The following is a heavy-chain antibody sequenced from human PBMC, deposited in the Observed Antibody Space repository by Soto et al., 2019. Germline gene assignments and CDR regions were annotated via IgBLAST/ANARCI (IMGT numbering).Heavy chain of an antibody. CDR3: ARPAFSYSSGWYYFDY. D-gene: IGHD6-19*01. Sequence: GGSLRLSCAASGFTFSSYVMHWFRQAPGKGLEWVAVIWYDGSNKYYADSVKGRFTISRDNSKNTLYLQMNSLRAEDTAVYYCARPAFSYSSGWYYFDYWGQGTLVTVSS. CDR2: IWYDGSNK. V-gene: IGHV3-33*01. J-gene: IGHJ4*02. CDR1: GFTFSSYV.